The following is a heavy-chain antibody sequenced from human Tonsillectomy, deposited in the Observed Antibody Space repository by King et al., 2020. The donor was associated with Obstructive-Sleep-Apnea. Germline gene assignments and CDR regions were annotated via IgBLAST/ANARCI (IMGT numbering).Heavy chain of an antibody. CDR1: GYSFSTYW. D-gene: IGHD3-10*01. Sequence: VQLVESGSEVKKPGESLRISCTVSGYSFSTYWITWVRQMPGKGLQWMGRIDPSDSYTDYSPSFQGHVTISVDKSISTAYLQWSSLRASDTAIYYCARRRGVFWSGSLGRWGQGTLVTVSS. V-gene: IGHV5-10-1*01. J-gene: IGHJ4*02. CDR3: ARRRGVFWSGSLGR. CDR2: IDPSDSYT.